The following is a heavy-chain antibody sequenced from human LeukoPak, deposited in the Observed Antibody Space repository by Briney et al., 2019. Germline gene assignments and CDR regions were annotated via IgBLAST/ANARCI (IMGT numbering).Heavy chain of an antibody. CDR3: TTDKASYENYYYGMDV. CDR1: GFTFSNAW. V-gene: IGHV3-15*01. Sequence: KSGGSLRLSCAASGFTFSNAWMSWVRQAPGKGLEWVGRIKSKTDGGTTDYAAPVKGRFTIPRDDSKNTLYLQMNSLKTEDTAVYYCTTDKASYENYYYGMDVWGQGTTVTVSS. D-gene: IGHD3-3*01. J-gene: IGHJ6*02. CDR2: IKSKTDGGTT.